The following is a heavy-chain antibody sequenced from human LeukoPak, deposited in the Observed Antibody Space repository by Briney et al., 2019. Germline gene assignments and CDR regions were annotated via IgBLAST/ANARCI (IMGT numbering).Heavy chain of an antibody. V-gene: IGHV1-18*01. CDR1: GYTFTSYG. Sequence: ASVKVSCKASGYTFTSYGISWVRQAPGQGLEWMGWISAYNGNTNYAQKLQGRVTITTDTSTSTAYMELRSLRSDDTAVYYCARLYYDSSGYMGYFDYWGQGTLVTVSS. D-gene: IGHD3-22*01. J-gene: IGHJ4*02. CDR3: ARLYYDSSGYMGYFDY. CDR2: ISAYNGNT.